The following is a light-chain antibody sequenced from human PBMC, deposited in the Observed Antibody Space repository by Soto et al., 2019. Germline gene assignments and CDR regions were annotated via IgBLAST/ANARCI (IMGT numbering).Light chain of an antibody. Sequence: QPASVSGSPGQSITISCTGTSSDVGSYNLVSWYQQHPGKAPKLMIYEGSKRPSGVSNRFSGSKSGNTASLTISGLQAEDEADYYCCSYARSSTLVFGGGTKVTVL. CDR2: EGS. J-gene: IGLJ2*01. V-gene: IGLV2-23*01. CDR1: SSDVGSYNL. CDR3: CSYARSSTLV.